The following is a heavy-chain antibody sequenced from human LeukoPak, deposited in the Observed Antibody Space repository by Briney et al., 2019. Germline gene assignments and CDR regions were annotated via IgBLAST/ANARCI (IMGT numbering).Heavy chain of an antibody. CDR1: GYSISSGYY. CDR2: IYHSGST. J-gene: IGHJ5*02. D-gene: IGHD5-18*01. CDR3: AREGVDTAGLDP. V-gene: IGHV4-38-2*02. Sequence: SETLSLTCTVSGYSISSGYYWGWIRQPPGKGLEWIGSIYHSGSTYYNPSLKSRVTISVDTSKNQFSLKLSSVTAADTAVYYCAREGVDTAGLDPWGQGTLVTVSS.